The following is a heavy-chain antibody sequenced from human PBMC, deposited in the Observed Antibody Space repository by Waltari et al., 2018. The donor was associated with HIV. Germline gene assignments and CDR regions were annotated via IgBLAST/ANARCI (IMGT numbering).Heavy chain of an antibody. J-gene: IGHJ4*02. CDR3: ARGYSSGWLDY. D-gene: IGHD6-19*01. CDR1: GYSISSGYL. V-gene: IGHV4-38-2*02. Sequence: QVQLQESGPGLVKPSETLSLTCSVSGYSISSGYLWGWFRQPPGKGLAWIASIAHTGSTYYSPSLRSRVTISVDTSNNQFSLKLSSVTAADRALYYCARGYSSGWLDYWGQGTLVTVSS. CDR2: IAHTGST.